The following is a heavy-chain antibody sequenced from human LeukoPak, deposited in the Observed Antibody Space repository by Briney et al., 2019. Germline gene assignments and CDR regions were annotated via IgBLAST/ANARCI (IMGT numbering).Heavy chain of an antibody. CDR2: MNPNSGNT. Sequence: ASVKVSFKASGYTFTSYDINWVRQATGQGLEWMGWMNPNSGNTGYAQKFQGRVTMTRNTSISTAYMELSSLRSEDTAVYYCARVTPGIAADWFDPWGQGTLVTVSS. CDR1: GYTFTSYD. D-gene: IGHD6-13*01. V-gene: IGHV1-8*01. J-gene: IGHJ5*02. CDR3: ARVTPGIAADWFDP.